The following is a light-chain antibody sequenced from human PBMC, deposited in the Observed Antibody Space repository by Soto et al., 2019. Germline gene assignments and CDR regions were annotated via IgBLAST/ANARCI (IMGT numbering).Light chain of an antibody. CDR2: RAS. CDR1: QNIYSN. Sequence: IVMTQSPATLSVSPGERVTLSCRASQNIYSNIAWYQQRPGQAPRLLIYRASTRATGVPARFSGSGSGTDFTLTISSLQSDDSATYYCQQYDSYPLTFGGGTKVDIK. J-gene: IGKJ4*01. CDR3: QQYDSYPLT. V-gene: IGKV3-15*01.